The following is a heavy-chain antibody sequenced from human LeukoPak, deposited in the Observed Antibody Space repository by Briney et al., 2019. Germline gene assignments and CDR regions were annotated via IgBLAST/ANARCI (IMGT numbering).Heavy chain of an antibody. D-gene: IGHD3-3*01. V-gene: IGHV3-66*01. CDR1: GFTVSSNY. J-gene: IGHJ4*02. CDR2: IYSGGST. Sequence: GGSLRLSCAASGFTVSSNYMSWVRQAPGKGLEWVSVIYSGGSTYYADSVKGRFTISRDNSKNTLYLQMNSLRAEDTAVYYCAREGPPHITIFGVVATYFDYWGQGTLVTVSS. CDR3: AREGPPHITIFGVVATYFDY.